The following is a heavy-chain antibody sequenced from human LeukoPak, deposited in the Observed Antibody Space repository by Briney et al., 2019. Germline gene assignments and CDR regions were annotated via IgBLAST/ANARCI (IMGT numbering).Heavy chain of an antibody. V-gene: IGHV4-61*01. D-gene: IGHD3-22*01. CDR1: GGSVSSGSYY. Sequence: SETLSLTCTVPGGSVSSGSYYWSWIRQPPGKGLEWIGYIYYSGSTNYNPSLKSRVTISIDTSKNQFSLKLSSVTAADTAVYYCARGNWEVITPDYWGQGTLVTVSS. J-gene: IGHJ4*02. CDR2: IYYSGST. CDR3: ARGNWEVITPDY.